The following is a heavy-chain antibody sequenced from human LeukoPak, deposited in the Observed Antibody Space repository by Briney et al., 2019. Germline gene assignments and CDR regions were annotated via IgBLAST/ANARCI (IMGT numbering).Heavy chain of an antibody. CDR2: IIPIFGTA. D-gene: IGHD3-3*01. CDR1: GGTFSSYA. CDR3: ARDLRFLEWLSQRHWFDP. J-gene: IGHJ5*02. Sequence: SVKVSCKASGGTFSSYAISWVRQAPGQGLECMGGIIPIFGTANYAQKFQGRVTITADESTSTAYMELSSLRSEDTAVYYCARDLRFLEWLSQRHWFDPWGQGTLVTVSS. V-gene: IGHV1-69*13.